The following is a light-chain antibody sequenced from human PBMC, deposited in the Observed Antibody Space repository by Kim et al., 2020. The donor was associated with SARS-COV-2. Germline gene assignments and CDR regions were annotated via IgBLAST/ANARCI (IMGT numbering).Light chain of an antibody. V-gene: IGLV3-19*01. CDR2: GKN. J-gene: IGLJ2*01. CDR1: SLRSYY. CDR3: NSRDSSGNHLV. Sequence: ALGKTVRIKCQGDSLRSYYASWYQQKPGQAPVLVTYGKNNRPSGIPDRFSGSSSGNTASLTITGAQAEDEADYYCNSRDSSGNHLVFGGGTQLTVL.